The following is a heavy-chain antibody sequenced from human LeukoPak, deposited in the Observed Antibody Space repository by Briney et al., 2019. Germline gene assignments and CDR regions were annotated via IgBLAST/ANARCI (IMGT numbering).Heavy chain of an antibody. V-gene: IGHV3-66*01. CDR1: GLTVSSNY. CDR3: TRASLVRAEDWFDP. J-gene: IGHJ5*02. D-gene: IGHD3-10*01. CDR2: IYSGGST. Sequence: GGSLRLSCAASGLTVSSNYMIWVRQAPGKGLEWVSVIYSGGSTYYADSVKGRFTISRDDSKNTLYLQMNSLRDEDTAVYYCTRASLVRAEDWFDPWGQGTLVTVSS.